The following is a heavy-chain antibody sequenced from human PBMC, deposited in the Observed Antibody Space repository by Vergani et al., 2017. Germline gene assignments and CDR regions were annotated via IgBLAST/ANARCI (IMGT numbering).Heavy chain of an antibody. CDR3: ARRCCSGGSCYQNWFDP. D-gene: IGHD2-15*01. Sequence: QVQLVQSGAEVKKPGASVKVSCKASGYTFTSYGISWVRQAPGQGLEWMGWISAYNGNTNYAQKLQGRVTMTTDTSTSTAYMELRSLRSDDTAVYYCARRCCSGGSCYQNWFDPWGQGTLVTVSS. CDR1: GYTFTSYG. J-gene: IGHJ5*02. V-gene: IGHV1-18*01. CDR2: ISAYNGNT.